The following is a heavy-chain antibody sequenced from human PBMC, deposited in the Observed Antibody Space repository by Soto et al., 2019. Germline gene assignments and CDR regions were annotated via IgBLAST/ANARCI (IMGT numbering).Heavy chain of an antibody. CDR2: INPNSGGT. CDR1: GYTFTGYY. D-gene: IGHD6-19*01. CDR3: ARFPHANSSGWPFDY. Sequence: ASVKVSCKASGYTFTGYYMHWVRQAPGQGLEWMGWINPNSGGTNYAQKFQGWVTMARDTSISTAYMELSRLRSDDTAVYYCARFPHANSSGWPFDYWGQGTLVTVSS. V-gene: IGHV1-2*04. J-gene: IGHJ4*02.